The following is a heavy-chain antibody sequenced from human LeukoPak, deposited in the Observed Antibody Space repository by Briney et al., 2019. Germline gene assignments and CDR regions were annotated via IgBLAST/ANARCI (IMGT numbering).Heavy chain of an antibody. V-gene: IGHV3-30*18. J-gene: IGHJ4*02. CDR2: ISYDGSNK. CDR1: GFTLSTNA. Sequence: GGSLRLSCLTSGFTLSTNAMSWVRQAPGKGLEWVAVISYDGSNKYYADSVKGRFTISRDNSKNTLYLQMNSLRAEDTAVYYCAKDGHSGWLYYFDYWGQGTLVTVSS. D-gene: IGHD6-19*01. CDR3: AKDGHSGWLYYFDY.